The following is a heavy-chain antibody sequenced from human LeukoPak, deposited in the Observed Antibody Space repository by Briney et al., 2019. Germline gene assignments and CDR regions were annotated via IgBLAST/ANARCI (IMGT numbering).Heavy chain of an antibody. CDR2: MNPNSGNT. D-gene: IGHD6-25*01. CDR1: GYTFTSYD. J-gene: IGHJ6*03. V-gene: IGHV1-8*03. Sequence: SVKVSCKASGYTFTSYDINWVRQATGQGLEWMGWMNPNSGNTGYAQKFQGRVTITRNTSISTAYMELSSLRSEDTAVYYCAREAPKYGSGRDYYYYMDVWGKGTTVTVSS. CDR3: AREAPKYGSGRDYYYYMDV.